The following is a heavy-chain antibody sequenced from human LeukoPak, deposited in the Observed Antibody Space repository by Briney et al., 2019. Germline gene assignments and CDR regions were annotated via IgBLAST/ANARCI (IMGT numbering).Heavy chain of an antibody. J-gene: IGHJ4*02. CDR2: IRYDGSFK. CDR1: GFSFSDYG. D-gene: IGHD2-21*01. CDR3: AKIPEPYCSTTGYYQGYFDY. Sequence: GGSLRLSCAASGFSFSDYGMHWVRQAPGKGLEWLAFIRYDGSFKYHIDSVKGRFTISRDNSKSTLYLQMDSLRPDDTAVYFCAKIPEPYCSTTGYYQGYFDYWGQGTLVTVSS. V-gene: IGHV3-30*02.